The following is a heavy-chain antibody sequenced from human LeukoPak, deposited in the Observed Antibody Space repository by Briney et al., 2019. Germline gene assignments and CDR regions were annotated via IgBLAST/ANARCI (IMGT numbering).Heavy chain of an antibody. Sequence: GGSLRLSCAASGFTFSSYSMNWVRQAPGKGLEWVSSISSSSSYIYYADSVEGRFTISRDNAKNSLYLQMNSLRAEDTAVYYCARAHEPYGDYFDYWGQGTLVTVSS. CDR1: GFTFSSYS. CDR3: ARAHEPYGDYFDY. D-gene: IGHD4-17*01. CDR2: ISSSSSYI. J-gene: IGHJ4*02. V-gene: IGHV3-21*01.